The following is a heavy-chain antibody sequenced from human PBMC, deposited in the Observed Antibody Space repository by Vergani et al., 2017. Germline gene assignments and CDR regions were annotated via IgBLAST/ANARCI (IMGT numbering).Heavy chain of an antibody. J-gene: IGHJ6*02. CDR3: ARGRWYYGSGSYFSSYYYYGMDV. Sequence: QVQLQQWGAGLLKPSETLSLTCAVYGVSFSGYYWSWIRQPPGKGLEWIGEINNSGSTNYNPSLKSRVTISVDTSKNQFSLELSSVTAADTAVYYCARGRWYYGSGSYFSSYYYYGMDVWCQGTTVTVSS. V-gene: IGHV4-34*01. D-gene: IGHD3-10*01. CDR2: INNSGST. CDR1: GVSFSGYY.